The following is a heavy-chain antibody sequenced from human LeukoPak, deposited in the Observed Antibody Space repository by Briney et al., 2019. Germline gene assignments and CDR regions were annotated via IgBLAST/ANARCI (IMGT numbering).Heavy chain of an antibody. Sequence: PGGSLRLSCAASGFTFSDSYMSWIRQAPGKGLEWVSSISSSSSYIYYADSVKGRFTISRDNAKNSLYLQMNSLRAEDTAVYYCARNGFGELYFDYWGQGTLVTVSS. CDR1: GFTFSDSY. J-gene: IGHJ4*02. D-gene: IGHD3-10*01. CDR3: ARNGFGELYFDY. CDR2: ISSSSSYI. V-gene: IGHV3-11*06.